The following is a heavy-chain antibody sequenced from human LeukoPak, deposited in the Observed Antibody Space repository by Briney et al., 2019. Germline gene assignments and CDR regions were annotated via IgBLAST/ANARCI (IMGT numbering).Heavy chain of an antibody. CDR1: GFTFSSHG. CDR2: ISYDGSNK. V-gene: IGHV3-30*03. CDR3: AREEAAGIFPNWFDP. D-gene: IGHD6-13*01. J-gene: IGHJ5*02. Sequence: GSLRLPCAASGFTFSSHGMHWVRQGPGKGLEWVAVISYDGSNKYYADSVKGRFTISRDNSKNTLYLQMNSLRAEDTAVYYCAREEAAGIFPNWFDPWGQGTLVTVSS.